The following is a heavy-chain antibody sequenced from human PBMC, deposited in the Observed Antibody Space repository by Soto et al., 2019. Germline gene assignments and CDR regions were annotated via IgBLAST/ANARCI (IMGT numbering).Heavy chain of an antibody. D-gene: IGHD3-22*01. Sequence: GASVKVSCKASGGTFSSYTISWVRQAPGQGLEWMGRITPILGIANYAQKFQGRVTITADKSTSTAYMELSSLRSEDTAVYYCARDGHGVTMTIQPEYFQHWGQGTLVTVSS. V-gene: IGHV1-69*04. J-gene: IGHJ1*01. CDR1: GGTFSSYT. CDR2: ITPILGIA. CDR3: ARDGHGVTMTIQPEYFQH.